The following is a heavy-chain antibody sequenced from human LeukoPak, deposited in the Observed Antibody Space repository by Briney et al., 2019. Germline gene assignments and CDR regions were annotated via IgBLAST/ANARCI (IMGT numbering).Heavy chain of an antibody. Sequence: GGSLRLSCAASGFPFSNYAITWVRQAPGKGLEWVSLIGSSGGSTYYADSVKGRFTISRDNSNHTLSLQMNSLRVEDTAIYYCVKDIQLSTWGLGTMVTVSS. J-gene: IGHJ3*01. CDR2: IGSSGGST. CDR3: VKDIQLST. V-gene: IGHV3-23*01. D-gene: IGHD5-24*01. CDR1: GFPFSNYA.